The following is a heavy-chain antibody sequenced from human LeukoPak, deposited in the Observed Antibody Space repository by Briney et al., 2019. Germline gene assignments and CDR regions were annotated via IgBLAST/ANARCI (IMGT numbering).Heavy chain of an antibody. CDR3: AKISGNCSGGSCYY. D-gene: IGHD2-15*01. CDR1: GFTFSSYT. V-gene: IGHV3-23*01. Sequence: GGSLRLSCAASGFTFSSYTMNWVRQAPGKGLEWVSAIGGSGVSTYYADSVKGRFTISRDNSKNTLYLQMNSLRAEDTAVYYCAKISGNCSGGSCYYWGQGTLVTVSS. CDR2: IGGSGVST. J-gene: IGHJ4*02.